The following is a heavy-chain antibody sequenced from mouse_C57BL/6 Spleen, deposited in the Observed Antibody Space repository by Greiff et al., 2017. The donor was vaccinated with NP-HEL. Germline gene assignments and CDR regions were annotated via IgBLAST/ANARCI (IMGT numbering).Heavy chain of an antibody. CDR3: ASDDYDGEVGYAMDY. J-gene: IGHJ4*01. Sequence: VQLQQSGPELVKPGASVKISCKASGYTFTDYYINWVKQRPGQGLEWIGWIYPGSGNTKYNEKFKGKATLTVDTSSSTAYLQLSSLTSEDSAFYFCASDDYDGEVGYAMDYWGQGTSVTVSS. D-gene: IGHD2-4*01. CDR2: IYPGSGNT. CDR1: GYTFTDYY. V-gene: IGHV1-84*01.